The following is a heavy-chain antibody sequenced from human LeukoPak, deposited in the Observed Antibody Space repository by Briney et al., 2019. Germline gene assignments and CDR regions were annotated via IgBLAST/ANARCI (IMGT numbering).Heavy chain of an antibody. CDR3: AREGMELITIFGVVNIYFDY. CDR2: IKQDGSEK. Sequence: GGSLRLSCAASGFTFSSYWMSWVRQAPGKGLEWVANIKQDGSEKYYVDSVKGRFTISRDNAENSLYLQMNSLRAEDTAVYYCAREGMELITIFGVVNIYFDYWGQGALVTVSS. CDR1: GFTFSSYW. V-gene: IGHV3-7*01. J-gene: IGHJ4*02. D-gene: IGHD3-3*01.